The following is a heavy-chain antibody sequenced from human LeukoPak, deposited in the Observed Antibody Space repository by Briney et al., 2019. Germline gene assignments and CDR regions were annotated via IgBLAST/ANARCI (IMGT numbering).Heavy chain of an antibody. J-gene: IGHJ5*02. Sequence: GGSLRLSCAASGFTFSSYAMSWVRQAPGKGLEWVSAISGSSGSTYYADSVKGRFTISRDNSKNTLYLQMNSLRAEDTAVYYCARMAAAGGGGGNWFDPWGQGTLVTVSS. D-gene: IGHD6-13*01. CDR2: ISGSSGST. V-gene: IGHV3-23*01. CDR1: GFTFSSYA. CDR3: ARMAAAGGGGGNWFDP.